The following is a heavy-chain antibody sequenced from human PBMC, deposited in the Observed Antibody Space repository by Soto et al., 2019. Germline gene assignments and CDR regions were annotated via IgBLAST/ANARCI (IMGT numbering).Heavy chain of an antibody. D-gene: IGHD2-15*01. J-gene: IGHJ3*02. CDR2: IKQDGSEK. CDR1: GFSFSSYA. V-gene: IGHV3-7*01. CDR3: ARVMVAGAFDI. Sequence: GGSLRLSCTASGFSFSSYAMYWFRQPPGKGLEWVANIKQDGSEKYYVDYVKGRFTISRDNAKHSLYLKMNSLRAEDTAVYYCARVMVAGAFDIWGQGTMVTVSS.